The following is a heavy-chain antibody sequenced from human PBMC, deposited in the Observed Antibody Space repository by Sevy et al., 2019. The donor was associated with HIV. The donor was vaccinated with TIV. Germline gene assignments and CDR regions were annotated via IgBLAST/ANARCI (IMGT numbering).Heavy chain of an antibody. Sequence: GGSLRLSCAASGFTFGSYWMTWVRQAPGKGLEWVANIKEDGSRRFYVDSVRGRFTGSRDNAKKTLYLQMNNLRGEDTALYYCARLYSSSSGRGLDNWGQGALVTVSS. CDR3: ARLYSSSSGRGLDN. D-gene: IGHD6-6*01. V-gene: IGHV3-7*01. CDR1: GFTFGSYW. CDR2: IKEDGSRR. J-gene: IGHJ4*02.